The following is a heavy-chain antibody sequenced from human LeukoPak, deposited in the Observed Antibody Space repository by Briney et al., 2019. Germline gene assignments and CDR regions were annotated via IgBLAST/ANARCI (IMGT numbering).Heavy chain of an antibody. CDR3: ARVYYYGSGSFDY. J-gene: IGHJ4*02. Sequence: SETLSLTCAVYGGSFSGYYWSWIRQPPGKGLEWIGEIDHSGSTSYNPSLKSRVTISVDTSKNQFSLKLSSVTAADTAVYYCARVYYYGSGSFDYWGQGTLVTVSS. V-gene: IGHV4-34*01. CDR1: GGSFSGYY. D-gene: IGHD3-10*01. CDR2: IDHSGST.